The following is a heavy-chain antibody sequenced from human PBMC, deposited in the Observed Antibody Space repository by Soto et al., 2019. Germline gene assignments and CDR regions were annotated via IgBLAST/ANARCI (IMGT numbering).Heavy chain of an antibody. CDR2: IYSNDHT. J-gene: IGHJ4*02. D-gene: IGHD2-21*02. CDR1: GFSLTTSGVG. CDR3: AHGHRVATVTDVFDF. V-gene: IGHV2-5*01. Sequence: QITLHESGPTLVKPTQTLTLTCTFPGFSLTTSGVGVVWVRQPPGKALEWVAVIYSNDHTRYSPSLQTRVRITKDADKNQVVLTMTNMDPADTATYLCAHGHRVATVTDVFDFWCQGILVTVTS.